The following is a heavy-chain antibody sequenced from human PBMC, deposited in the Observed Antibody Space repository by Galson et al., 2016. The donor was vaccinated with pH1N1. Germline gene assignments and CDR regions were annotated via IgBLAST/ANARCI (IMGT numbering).Heavy chain of an antibody. CDR2: INSRHTNI. J-gene: IGHJ4*02. CDR1: GFTFSSYT. CDR3: ARDEKCGTSSGYRQLDF. Sequence: SLRLSCAASGFTFSSYTMNWVRQAPGKGLEWISSINSRHTNIYYADSERGRFTISRDNAQNSLYLQMNSLRAEDTALYFCARDEKCGTSSGYRQLDFWGQGTLVAVSS. D-gene: IGHD2-2*01. V-gene: IGHV3-21*06.